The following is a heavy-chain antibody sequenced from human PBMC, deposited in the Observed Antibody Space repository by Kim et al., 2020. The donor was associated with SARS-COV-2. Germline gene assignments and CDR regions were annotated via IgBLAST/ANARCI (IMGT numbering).Heavy chain of an antibody. CDR3: ARSRSLDYFDY. Sequence: SGSTDYNPSLKSRVPISVDTAKNQFSLKLSSVTAADTAVYYCARSRSLDYFDYWGQGTLVTVSS. CDR2: SGST. J-gene: IGHJ4*02. V-gene: IGHV4-39*01.